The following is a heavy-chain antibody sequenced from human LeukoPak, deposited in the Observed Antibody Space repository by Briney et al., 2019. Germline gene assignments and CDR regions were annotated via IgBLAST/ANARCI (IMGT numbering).Heavy chain of an antibody. Sequence: SQSLSLTCTVASDSISSATYCWGWIRDQPWKGLQWIGHMFYSGSTYYNPSLKSRITISVDTSKNQFSLKLGSVTAADTAVYYCARVSSSGYYDVEYFFDYWGQGTLVTVSS. J-gene: IGHJ4*02. CDR2: MFYSGST. CDR1: SDSISSATYC. D-gene: IGHD3-22*01. CDR3: ARVSSSGYYDVEYFFDY. V-gene: IGHV4-31*03.